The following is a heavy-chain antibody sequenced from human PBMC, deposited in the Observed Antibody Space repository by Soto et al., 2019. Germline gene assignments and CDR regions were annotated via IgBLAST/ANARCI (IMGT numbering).Heavy chain of an antibody. CDR3: ARVGGGPTADFYAMDI. CDR1: GGSIGSGAYY. V-gene: IGHV4-30-4*01. J-gene: IGHJ6*02. Sequence: PSETLSLTCTVYGGSIGSGAYYWGWFRQPPGRGLEWIAYICYSGTTYYNPSLKSRVTISVDTSKSQFSLRLSSVTAADTAVYYGARVGGGPTADFYAMDIWGQGTTVSAP. CDR2: ICYSGTT. D-gene: IGHD2-15*01.